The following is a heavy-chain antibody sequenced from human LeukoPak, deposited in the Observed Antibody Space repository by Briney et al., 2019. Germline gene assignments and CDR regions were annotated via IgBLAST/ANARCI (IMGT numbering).Heavy chain of an antibody. Sequence: PGGSLRLSCAASGFTFSSCAMNWVRQAPGKGLEWVSGISGSGGITHYADSVRGRFTISRDNSKNTLYLQMNSLRAEDTAVYYCAKDLVSFDEIYWGQGTLVTVSS. D-gene: IGHD3-16*01. CDR3: AKDLVSFDEIY. J-gene: IGHJ4*02. V-gene: IGHV3-23*01. CDR1: GFTFSSCA. CDR2: ISGSGGIT.